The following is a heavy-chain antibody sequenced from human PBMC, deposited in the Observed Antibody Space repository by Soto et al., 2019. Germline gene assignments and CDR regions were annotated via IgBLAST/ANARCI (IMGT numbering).Heavy chain of an antibody. V-gene: IGHV1-69*13. J-gene: IGHJ3*02. CDR1: GGTFSSYA. Sequence: SVKVSCKASGGTFSSYAISWVRQAPGQGLEWMGGIIPIFGTANYAQKFQGRVTITADESTSTAYMELSSLRSEDTAVYYCARVVPAAMAAFDIWGQGTMVTVSS. CDR3: ARVVPAAMAAFDI. D-gene: IGHD2-2*01. CDR2: IIPIFGTA.